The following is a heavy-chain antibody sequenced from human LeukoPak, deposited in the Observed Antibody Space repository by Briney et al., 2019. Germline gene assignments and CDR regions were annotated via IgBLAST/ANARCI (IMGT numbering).Heavy chain of an antibody. V-gene: IGHV3-74*01. Sequence: GGSLRLSCAASGFTFSSYWMHWVRQAPGKGLVWVSRIDSDGSTTNYADSVKGRFTITRDNAKNTLYLQMNSLRAEEMAVYYCSREAYCSGDCYYFDYWGQGTLVTVSS. D-gene: IGHD2-21*02. CDR3: SREAYCSGDCYYFDY. CDR1: GFTFSSYW. J-gene: IGHJ4*02. CDR2: IDSDGSTT.